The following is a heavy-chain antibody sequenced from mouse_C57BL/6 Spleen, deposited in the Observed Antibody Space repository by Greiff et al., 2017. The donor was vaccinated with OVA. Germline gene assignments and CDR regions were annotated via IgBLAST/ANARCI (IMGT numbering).Heavy chain of an antibody. CDR1: CSPFPRSF. D-gene: IGHD1-1*02. J-gene: IGHJ1*03. CDR2: IYPSDSET. V-gene: IGHV1-61*01. CDR3: ARRWLEGYFDV. Sequence: LQQPGASLFLPGSSFPLSCKPPCSPFPRSFLSFFPQRPVPFLSFIFPIYPSDSETHYNQKFKDKATLTVDKSSSTAYMQLSSLTSEDSAVYYCARRWLEGYFDVWGTGTTVTVSS.